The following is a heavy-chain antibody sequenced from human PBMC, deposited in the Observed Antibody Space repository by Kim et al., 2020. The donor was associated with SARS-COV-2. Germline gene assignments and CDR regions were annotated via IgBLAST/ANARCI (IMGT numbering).Heavy chain of an antibody. Sequence: SETLSLTCTVSGGSISSSSYYWGWIRQPPGKGLEWIGSIYYSGSTYYNPSLKSRVTISVDTSKNQFSLKLSSVTAADTAVYYCARGGWELRNLPHNWGQGTLVTVSS. D-gene: IGHD1-26*01. V-gene: IGHV4-39*01. J-gene: IGHJ4*02. CDR1: GGSISSSSYY. CDR3: ARGGWELRNLPHN. CDR2: IYYSGST.